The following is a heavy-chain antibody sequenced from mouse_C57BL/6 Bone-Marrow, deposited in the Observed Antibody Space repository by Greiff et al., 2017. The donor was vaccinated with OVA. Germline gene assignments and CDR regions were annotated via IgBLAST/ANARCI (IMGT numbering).Heavy chain of an antibody. D-gene: IGHD2-1*01. CDR3: ARQKTLLMYYYAMDY. Sequence: EVKLVESGGDLVKPGGSLKLSCAASGFTFSSYGMSWVRQTPDKRLEWVATISSGGSYTYYPDSVKGRFTISRDNAKNTLYLQMSSLKSEDTAMYYCARQKTLLMYYYAMDYWGQGTSVTVSS. J-gene: IGHJ4*01. CDR1: GFTFSSYG. CDR2: ISSGGSYT. V-gene: IGHV5-6*01.